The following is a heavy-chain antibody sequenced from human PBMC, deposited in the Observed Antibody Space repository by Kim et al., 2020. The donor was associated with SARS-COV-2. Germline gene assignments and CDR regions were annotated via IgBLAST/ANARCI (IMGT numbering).Heavy chain of an antibody. CDR3: ARVGSDYGDYGDYFDY. J-gene: IGHJ4*02. CDR1: GGSISSGSYY. D-gene: IGHD4-17*01. CDR2: IYTSGST. V-gene: IGHV4-61*02. Sequence: SETLSLTCTVSGGSISSGSYYWSWIRQPAGKGLEWIGRIYTSGSTNYNPSLKSRVTISVDTSKNQFSLKLSSVTAADTAVYYCARVGSDYGDYGDYFDYWGQGTLVTVSS.